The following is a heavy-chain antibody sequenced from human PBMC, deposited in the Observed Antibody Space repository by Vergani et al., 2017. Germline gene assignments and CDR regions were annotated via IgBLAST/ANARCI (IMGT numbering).Heavy chain of an antibody. CDR1: GGSISSGGYS. CDR2: IYHSGST. CDR3: ARVGLISEKVSYFDL. Sequence: QLQLQESGSGLVKPSQTLSLTCAVSGGSISSGGYSWSWIRQPPGKGLEWIGYIYHSGSTYYNPSLKSRVTISVDRSKNQFSLKLSSVTAADTAVYYCARVGLISEKVSYFDLWGRGTLVTVSS. D-gene: IGHD5/OR15-5a*01. V-gene: IGHV4-30-2*01. J-gene: IGHJ2*01.